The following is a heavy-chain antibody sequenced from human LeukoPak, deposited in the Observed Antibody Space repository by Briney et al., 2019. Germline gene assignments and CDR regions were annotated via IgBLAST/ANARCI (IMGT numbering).Heavy chain of an antibody. CDR2: ISGSGGST. CDR3: ARDRYCGGDCSHFDY. Sequence: GGSLRLSCAASGFSFSSYGMSWVRQAPGKGLEWVSAISGSGGSTHYADSVKGRFTISRDNSKNTLYLQMNSLRAEDTAVYYCARDRYCGGDCSHFDYWGQGTLVTVSS. D-gene: IGHD2-21*02. J-gene: IGHJ4*02. V-gene: IGHV3-23*01. CDR1: GFSFSSYG.